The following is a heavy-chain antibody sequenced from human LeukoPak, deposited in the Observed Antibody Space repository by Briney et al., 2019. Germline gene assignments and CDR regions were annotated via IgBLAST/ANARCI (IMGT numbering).Heavy chain of an antibody. CDR1: GFTFSSHL. V-gene: IGHV3-74*01. CDR2: VKSDGTAT. D-gene: IGHD1-14*01. CDR3: VRKFATGD. J-gene: IGHJ4*02. Sequence: GGSLRLSCAASGFTFSSHLMHWVRHAQGTGLVWVSSVKSDGTATNYADSVKGRFTISRDNAKNTLYLQMNSLRVEDTAVYYCVRKFATGDWGQGTLVTVSS.